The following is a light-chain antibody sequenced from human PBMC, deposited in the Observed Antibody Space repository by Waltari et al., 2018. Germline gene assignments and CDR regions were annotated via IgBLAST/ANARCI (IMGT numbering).Light chain of an antibody. CDR3: SSYSGSNSLL. V-gene: IGLV2-8*01. J-gene: IGLJ2*01. Sequence: QSALTQPPSASGSPGQSVTISCTGTSSDIGGYDYVSWYQQPPGNAPKLIIYDVTKRPPGVPKRFSGSQSGNTASLAVSGLQADDEADYYCSSYSGSNSLLFGGGTKLTV. CDR1: SSDIGGYDY. CDR2: DVT.